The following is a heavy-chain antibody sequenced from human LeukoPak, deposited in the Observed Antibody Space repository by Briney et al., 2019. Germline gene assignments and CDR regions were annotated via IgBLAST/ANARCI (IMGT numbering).Heavy chain of an antibody. CDR1: GFTFSSYA. D-gene: IGHD2-8*01. V-gene: IGHV3-23*01. Sequence: GGSLRLSCAASGFTFSSYAMSWVRQSPGKGLEWVSVIGRGGGATYYADSVKGRFTISRDNFKNILYFDMNSLRVEDTAVYYCARDSYCTNGVCYIGDAFDIWGQGTMVTVSS. CDR3: ARDSYCTNGVCYIGDAFDI. CDR2: IGRGGGAT. J-gene: IGHJ3*02.